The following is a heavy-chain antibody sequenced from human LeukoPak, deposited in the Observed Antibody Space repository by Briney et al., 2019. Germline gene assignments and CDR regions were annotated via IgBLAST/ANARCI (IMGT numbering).Heavy chain of an antibody. J-gene: IGHJ4*02. CDR3: ARVLEWELLLDY. CDR1: GGTFSSYS. CDR2: IIPIFDTA. Sequence: SVKVSCKASGGTFSSYSISWVRQAPGQGLEWMGGIIPIFDTADYAQKFQGRVTITADESTSTAYMELSSLRSEDTAVYYCARVLEWELLLDYWGQGTLVTVSS. D-gene: IGHD1-26*01. V-gene: IGHV1-69*01.